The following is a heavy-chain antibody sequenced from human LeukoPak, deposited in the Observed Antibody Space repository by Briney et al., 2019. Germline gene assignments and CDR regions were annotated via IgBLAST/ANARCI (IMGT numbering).Heavy chain of an antibody. CDR2: ISWDGGSK. J-gene: IGHJ5*02. V-gene: IGHV3-43*01. CDR1: GFTFDDYT. CDR3: ASGSSIAAPRFDP. Sequence: GGSLRLSCAASGFTFDDYTMHWVRQAPGKGLEWVSLISWDGGSKYYADSVKGRFTISRDNAKNSLYLQMNSLRAEDTAVYYCASGSSIAAPRFDPWGQGTLVTVSS. D-gene: IGHD6-6*01.